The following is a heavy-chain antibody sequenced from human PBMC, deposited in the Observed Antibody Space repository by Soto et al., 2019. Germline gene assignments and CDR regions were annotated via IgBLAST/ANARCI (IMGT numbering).Heavy chain of an antibody. CDR1: GASISSYY. V-gene: IGHV4-59*01. Sequence: PSETLSLTCTVSGASISSYYWSWIRQPPGKGLEWIGYVYYSGSTNYNPSLKSRVTISVDTSKNQFSLKLSSVTAAATAMYYCASDTTPSLWGQGTLVTVSS. J-gene: IGHJ4*02. CDR3: ASDTTPSL. CDR2: VYYSGST. D-gene: IGHD1-1*01.